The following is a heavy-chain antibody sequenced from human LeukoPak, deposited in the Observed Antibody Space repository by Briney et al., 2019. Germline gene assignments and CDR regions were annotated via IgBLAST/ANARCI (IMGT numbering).Heavy chain of an antibody. CDR2: ISCSGSTI. J-gene: IGHJ6*04. Sequence: GGSLRLSCAASGFTFSSYEMNWVRQAPGKGLEWVSYISCSGSTIYYADSVKGRFTISRDNAKNSLYLQMNSLRAEDTAVYYCARVISSSLYYYYGMDVWGKGTTVTVSS. CDR3: ARVISSSLYYYYGMDV. V-gene: IGHV3-48*03. D-gene: IGHD6-13*01. CDR1: GFTFSSYE.